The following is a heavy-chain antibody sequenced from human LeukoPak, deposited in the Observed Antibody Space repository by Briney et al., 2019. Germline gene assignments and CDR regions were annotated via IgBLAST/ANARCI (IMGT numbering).Heavy chain of an antibody. J-gene: IGHJ4*02. CDR1: Y. D-gene: IGHD5-18*01. CDR2: MYHSGST. Sequence: YWIGWVRQMPGKGLEWIGSMYHSGSTYYNPSLKSRVTISVDTSKNQFSLRLGSVTAADTAVYYCARDGGYNYGPFDYWGQGTLVTVSS. CDR3: ARDGGYNYGPFDY. V-gene: IGHV4-31*02.